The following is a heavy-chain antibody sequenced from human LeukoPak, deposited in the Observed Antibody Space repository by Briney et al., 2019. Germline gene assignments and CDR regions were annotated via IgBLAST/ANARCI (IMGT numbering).Heavy chain of an antibody. CDR2: ISSSSSYI. CDR3: ARDPETYYYDSSGYDY. CDR1: GFTFSSYS. V-gene: IGHV3-21*01. Sequence: GGSLRLSCAASGFTFSSYSMNWVRQAPGKGLEWVSSISSSSSYIYYADSVKGRFTISRDNAKNSLYLQMNSLRAEDTAVYYCARDPETYYYDSSGYDYWGQGTLVTVSS. J-gene: IGHJ4*02. D-gene: IGHD3-22*01.